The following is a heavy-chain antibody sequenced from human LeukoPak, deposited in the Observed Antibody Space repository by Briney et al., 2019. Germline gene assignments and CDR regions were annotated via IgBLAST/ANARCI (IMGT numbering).Heavy chain of an antibody. CDR1: GYTFTSYY. Sequence: ASVKVSCKASGYTFTSYYMHWVRQAPGQGLEWMGIINPSGGSTSYAQKFQGRVTMTRDTSTSTVYMELSSLKASDTAMYYCARYSSGYKNFDYWGQGTLVTVSS. D-gene: IGHD3-22*01. CDR3: ARYSSGYKNFDY. CDR2: INPSGGST. V-gene: IGHV1-46*01. J-gene: IGHJ4*02.